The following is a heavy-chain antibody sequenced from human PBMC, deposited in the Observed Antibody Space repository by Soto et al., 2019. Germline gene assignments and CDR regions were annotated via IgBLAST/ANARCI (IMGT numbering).Heavy chain of an antibody. CDR3: ARSPYYGSEYHTHFDY. D-gene: IGHD3-10*01. V-gene: IGHV4-31*03. J-gene: IGHJ4*02. CDR2: IYYSGST. Sequence: QVQLQESGPGLVKPSQTLSLTCTVSGGSISSGGYSWTWIRQHPGKGLEWIGYIYYSGSTYYKPSLKSRVTISVDTSKNQLSLKLSSVTAADTAVYYCARSPYYGSEYHTHFDYWGQGTLVTVSS. CDR1: GGSISSGGYS.